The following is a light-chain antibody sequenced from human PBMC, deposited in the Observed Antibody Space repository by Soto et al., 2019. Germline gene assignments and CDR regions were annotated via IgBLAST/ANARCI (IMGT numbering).Light chain of an antibody. J-gene: IGKJ4*01. CDR3: QQRSNWPPVT. Sequence: EIVLTQSPATLSLSPGERATLSCRASQSVSSYLAWHQQKPGQAPRLLIYDASNRATGIPARFSGSGSGTDFTLTISSLEPEDFAIYYFQQRSNWPPVTFGGGTKVEIK. CDR1: QSVSSY. V-gene: IGKV3-11*01. CDR2: DAS.